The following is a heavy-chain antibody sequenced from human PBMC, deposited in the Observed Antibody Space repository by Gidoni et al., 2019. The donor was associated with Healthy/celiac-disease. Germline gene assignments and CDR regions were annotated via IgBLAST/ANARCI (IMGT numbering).Heavy chain of an antibody. CDR3: AKGKNSSGYYYLDYYFDY. D-gene: IGHD3-22*01. CDR1: GFPFDDYA. CDR2: CSWNRGSI. J-gene: IGHJ4*02. V-gene: IGHV3-9*01. Sequence: EVQQVESGGGLVQPGRSLRLSCAASGFPFDDYAMHMVRHAPGKGLEWGSGCSWNRGSIGYADSGKGRFTISRDNAKNSLYLQMNSLRAEDTALYYCAKGKNSSGYYYLDYYFDYWGQGTLVTVSS.